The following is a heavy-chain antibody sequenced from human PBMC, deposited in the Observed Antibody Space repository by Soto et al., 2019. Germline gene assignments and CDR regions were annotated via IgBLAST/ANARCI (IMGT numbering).Heavy chain of an antibody. D-gene: IGHD5-12*01. CDR2: IYYSGST. V-gene: IGHV4-59*08. CDR1: GGSISSYY. CDR3: ARHREWLRLGEFDY. Sequence: SETLSLTCTVSGGSISSYYWSWIRQPPGKGLEWIGYIYYSGSTNYNPSLKSRVTISVNTSKNQFSLKLSSVTAADTAVYYCARHREWLRLGEFDYWGQGTLVTVSS. J-gene: IGHJ4*02.